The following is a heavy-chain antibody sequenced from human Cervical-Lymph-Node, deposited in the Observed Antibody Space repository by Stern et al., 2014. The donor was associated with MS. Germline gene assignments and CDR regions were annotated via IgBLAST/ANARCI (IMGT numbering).Heavy chain of an antibody. V-gene: IGHV1-69*06. J-gene: IGHJ5*02. CDR1: GGTFNTSA. Sequence: VQLVESGAEVKKPASSVKVSCKASGGTFNTSAISCVRQAPGQGLEWMGGIIPILGTTNYAQKFQGRVTFTADKSTSTAYMALSGLRYEDTAVYYCARDLGVGPSVSWGQGTVVTVSS. D-gene: IGHD5/OR15-5a*01. CDR2: IIPILGTT. CDR3: ARDLGVGPSVS.